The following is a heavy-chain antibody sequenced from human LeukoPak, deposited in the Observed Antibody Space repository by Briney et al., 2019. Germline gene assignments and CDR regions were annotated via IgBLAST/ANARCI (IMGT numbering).Heavy chain of an antibody. D-gene: IGHD5/OR15-5a*01. J-gene: IGHJ3*02. V-gene: IGHV3-13*01. CDR2: IGIGDDT. Sequence: GGSLRLSCAASGFTFRDYDMHWVRHTPGRGLEWVSAIGIGDDTHYPDSVKGRFTISRENAKNSLYLQMSSLRDGDTAIYYCVRGGIRVSGIDAFDIWGHGTMVTVSS. CDR3: VRGGIRVSGIDAFDI. CDR1: GFTFRDYD.